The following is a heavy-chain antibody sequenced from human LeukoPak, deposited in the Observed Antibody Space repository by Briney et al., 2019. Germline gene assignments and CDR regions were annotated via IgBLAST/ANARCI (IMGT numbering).Heavy chain of an antibody. CDR3: ARVGAANWFDP. CDR2: IYHSGST. D-gene: IGHD3-10*01. V-gene: IGHV4-39*07. Sequence: SETLSLTCTVSGGSISSSSYYWGWIRQPPGKGLEWIGEIYHSGSTNYNPSLKSRVTISVDKSKNQFSLKLSSVTAADTAVYYCARVGAANWFDPWGQGTLVTVSS. J-gene: IGHJ5*02. CDR1: GGSISSSSYY.